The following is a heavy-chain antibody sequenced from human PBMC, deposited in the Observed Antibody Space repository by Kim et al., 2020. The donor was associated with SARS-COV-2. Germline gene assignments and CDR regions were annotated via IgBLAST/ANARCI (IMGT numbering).Heavy chain of an antibody. D-gene: IGHD2-8*01. Sequence: LKSRVTISVDTSKNQFSLKLSSVTAADTAVYYCARGSVMVYAIRDGMDVWGQGTTVTVSS. CDR3: ARGSVMVYAIRDGMDV. V-gene: IGHV4-59*09. J-gene: IGHJ6*02.